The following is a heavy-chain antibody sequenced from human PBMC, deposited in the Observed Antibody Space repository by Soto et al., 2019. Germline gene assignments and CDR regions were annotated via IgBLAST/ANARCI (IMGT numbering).Heavy chain of an antibody. CDR1: GFTVSSNY. CDR2: IYRGGST. Sequence: PGGSLRLSCAASGFTVSSNYMSWVRQAPGKGLEWVSVIYRGGSTYYADSVKGRFSISRDNAKNSLYLQMNSLRAEDTALYYCARDLRTLDYWGQGALVTVSS. J-gene: IGHJ4*02. V-gene: IGHV3-66*01. CDR3: ARDLRTLDY. D-gene: IGHD3-10*01.